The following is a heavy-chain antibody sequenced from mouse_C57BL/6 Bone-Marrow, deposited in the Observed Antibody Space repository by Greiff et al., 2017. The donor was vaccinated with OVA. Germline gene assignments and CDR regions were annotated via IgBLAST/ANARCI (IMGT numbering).Heavy chain of an antibody. Sequence: QVQLQQSGAELVRPGTSVKMSCKASGYTFPNYWIGWAKQRPGHGLEWIGDIYPGGGYINYNEKFKGKATLTADKSSSTTYMPFSRLTSVDSAIYYGASGDYYGRGYVGPWLAYWGQGTLVTVSA. D-gene: IGHD1-1*01. CDR3: ASGDYYGRGYVGPWLAY. V-gene: IGHV1-63*01. CDR1: GYTFPNYW. J-gene: IGHJ3*01. CDR2: IYPGGGYI.